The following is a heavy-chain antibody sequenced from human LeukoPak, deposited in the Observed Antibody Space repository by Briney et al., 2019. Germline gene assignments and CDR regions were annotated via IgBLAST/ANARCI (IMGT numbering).Heavy chain of an antibody. CDR2: MNPNSGNT. D-gene: IGHD3-10*01. Sequence: ASVKVCCKASGYTFTSYEFNWVRQATGQGLEWMGWMNPNSGNTGYAQKFQGRVTMTRNTSISTAYMELSSLRSEDTAVYYCARDPPRATMVRGAGGDYWGQGTLVTVSS. CDR3: ARDPPRATMVRGAGGDY. J-gene: IGHJ4*02. V-gene: IGHV1-8*01. CDR1: GYTFTSYE.